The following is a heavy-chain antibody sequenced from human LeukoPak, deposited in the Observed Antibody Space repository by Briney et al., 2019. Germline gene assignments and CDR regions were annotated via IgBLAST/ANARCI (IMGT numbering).Heavy chain of an antibody. J-gene: IGHJ6*03. CDR2: ISSSGSTI. CDR1: GFTFSDYY. Sequence: PGGSLRLSCAASGFTFSDYYMSWIRQAPGKGLEWVSYISSSGSTIYYADSVKGRFTISRDNAKNSLYLQMNSLRAEDTAVYYCASTHYIAARPFRDYYMDVWGKGTTVTVSS. CDR3: ASTHYIAARPFRDYYMDV. V-gene: IGHV3-11*04. D-gene: IGHD6-6*01.